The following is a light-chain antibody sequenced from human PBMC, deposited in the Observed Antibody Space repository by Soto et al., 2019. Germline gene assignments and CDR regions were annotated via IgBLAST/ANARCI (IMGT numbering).Light chain of an antibody. V-gene: IGKV3-20*01. CDR2: GAS. CDR1: QSISSSF. J-gene: IGKJ5*01. CDR3: QQYDNSPIT. Sequence: EIVLTQSPGILSLSPGERASLSCGASQSISSSFLAWYQQKPGQAPRLLIYGASSRATGIPDRFSGTGSETDLTLTISRLEPEDFVVYYCQQYDNSPITFGQGTRLEIK.